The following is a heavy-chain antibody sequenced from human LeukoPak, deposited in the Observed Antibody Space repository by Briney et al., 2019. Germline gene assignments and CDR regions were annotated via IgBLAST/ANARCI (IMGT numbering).Heavy chain of an antibody. V-gene: IGHV4-34*01. D-gene: IGHD3-22*01. CDR3: ARSHQADYYDSSGPFDY. CDR2: INHSGST. CDR1: GGSFSGYY. J-gene: IGHJ4*02. Sequence: SETLSLTCAVYGGSFSGYYWSWIRQPPGKGLEWIGEINHSGSTNYNPSLKSRVTISVDTSKNQFSLKLSSVTAADTAEYYCARSHQADYYDSSGPFDYWGQGTLVTVSS.